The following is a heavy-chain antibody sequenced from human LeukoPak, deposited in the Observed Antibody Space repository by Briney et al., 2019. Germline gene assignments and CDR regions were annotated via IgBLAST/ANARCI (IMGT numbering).Heavy chain of an antibody. D-gene: IGHD2-2*01. J-gene: IGHJ4*02. CDR3: ATATPAAKGGGFDY. V-gene: IGHV1-24*01. Sequence: GASVKVSCKVSGYTLIELSMHRVRQAPGKGLEWMGGFDPEDGETIYAQKFQGRVTMTEDTSTDTAYMELSSLRSEDTAVYYCATATPAAKGGGFDYWGQGTLVTVSS. CDR2: FDPEDGET. CDR1: GYTLIELS.